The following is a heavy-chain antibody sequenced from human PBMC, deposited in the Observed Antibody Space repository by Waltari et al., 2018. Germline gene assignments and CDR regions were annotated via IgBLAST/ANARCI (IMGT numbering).Heavy chain of an antibody. CDR2: IYPGDSDT. Sequence: EVQLVQSGAEVKKPGESLKISCKGSGYSFTSYWIGWVRQMPGKGLEWMGIIYPGDSDTRYSPSFQGQVTISAVKSISTAYLQWSSLKASDTAMYYCARRGAVGYCSGGSCATGAFDIWGQGTMVTVSS. CDR3: ARRGAVGYCSGGSCATGAFDI. V-gene: IGHV5-51*01. D-gene: IGHD2-15*01. CDR1: GYSFTSYW. J-gene: IGHJ3*02.